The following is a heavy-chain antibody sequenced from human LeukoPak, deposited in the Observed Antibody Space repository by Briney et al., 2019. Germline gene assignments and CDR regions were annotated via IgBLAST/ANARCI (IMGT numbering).Heavy chain of an antibody. V-gene: IGHV3-7*01. CDR1: GFTFSDYY. CDR3: ARRVAVADNYFDY. Sequence: GGSLRLSCAASGFTFSDYYMSWIRQAPGKGPEWVANIKEDGNGKYYVDSVKGRFTISRDNAKNSLYLQMNSLRAEDTGVYYCARRVAVADNYFDYWGQGTLVTVSS. D-gene: IGHD6-19*01. CDR2: IKEDGNGK. J-gene: IGHJ4*02.